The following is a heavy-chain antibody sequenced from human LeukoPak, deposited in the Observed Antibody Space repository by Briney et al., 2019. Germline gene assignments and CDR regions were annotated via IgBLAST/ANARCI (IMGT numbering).Heavy chain of an antibody. CDR3: ARRATGMVMWDY. J-gene: IGHJ4*02. D-gene: IGHD5-18*01. Sequence: PGGSLRLSCAASGFTFSSYAMSWVRQAPGKGLEWVSGISGSSGSTFYADSVKGRFTISRDNSKNTLYLQMNSLRAEDTAVYYCARRATGMVMWDYWGQGTLVTVSS. CDR1: GFTFSSYA. CDR2: ISGSSGST. V-gene: IGHV3-23*01.